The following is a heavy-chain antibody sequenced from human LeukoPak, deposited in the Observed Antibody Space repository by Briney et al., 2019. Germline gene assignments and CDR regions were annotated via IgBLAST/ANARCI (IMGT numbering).Heavy chain of an antibody. CDR2: ISAYNGNT. D-gene: IGHD3-16*01. CDR3: AKDIMITFGGVFRGLPGDGDDAFDI. Sequence: ASVKVSCKASGYTFTSYGISWVRQAPGQGLEWMGWISAYNGNTNYAQKLQGRVTMTTDTSTSTAYMELRGLRSDDTAVYYCAKDIMITFGGVFRGLPGDGDDAFDIWGQGTMVTVSS. J-gene: IGHJ3*02. V-gene: IGHV1-18*01. CDR1: GYTFTSYG.